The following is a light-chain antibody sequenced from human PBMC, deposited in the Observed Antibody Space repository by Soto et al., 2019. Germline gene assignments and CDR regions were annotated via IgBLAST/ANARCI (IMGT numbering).Light chain of an antibody. CDR1: SSNIGSNT. CDR3: AAWDDSLNGPV. J-gene: IGLJ2*01. Sequence: QSVLTQPPSASGTPGQRVTISCSGSSSNIGSNTVNWYQQLPGTAPKHLIYSNNQRPSGVPDRFSGSKSGTSASLAISGLQCEDEADYYCAAWDDSLNGPVFGGGTKLTV. CDR2: SNN. V-gene: IGLV1-44*01.